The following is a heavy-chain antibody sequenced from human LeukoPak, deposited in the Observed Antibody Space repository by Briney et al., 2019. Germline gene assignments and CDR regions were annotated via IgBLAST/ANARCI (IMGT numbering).Heavy chain of an antibody. Sequence: GGSLRLSCAASGFTFSSYAMSWVRQAPGKGLEWVSSISSSSSYIYYADSVKGRFTISRDNAKNSLYLQMNSLRAEDAAVYYCARNGASTLFDIWGQGTMVTVSS. CDR2: ISSSSSYI. V-gene: IGHV3-21*01. CDR1: GFTFSSYA. CDR3: ARNGASTLFDI. D-gene: IGHD4-17*01. J-gene: IGHJ3*02.